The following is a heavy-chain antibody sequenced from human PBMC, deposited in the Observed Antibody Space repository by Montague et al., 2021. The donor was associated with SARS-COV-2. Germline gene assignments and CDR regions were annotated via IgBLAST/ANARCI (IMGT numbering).Heavy chain of an antibody. CDR2: INHSGST. V-gene: IGHV4-34*01. CDR3: ARALPVTTFFYSYYGMGV. CDR1: GGSFSGYY. J-gene: IGHJ6*02. Sequence: SETLSLTCAVYGGSFSGYYWSWIRQPPGKVLEWIGEINHSGSTNYNPSLKSRVTISVDTSKNQFSLELSSVTAADTAVYYCARALPVTTFFYSYYGMGVWGQGTTVTVSS. D-gene: IGHD4-17*01.